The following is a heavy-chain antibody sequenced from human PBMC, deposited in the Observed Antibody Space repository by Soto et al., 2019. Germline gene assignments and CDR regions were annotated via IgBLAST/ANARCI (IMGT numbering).Heavy chain of an antibody. CDR3: ARDAPPADY. Sequence: ASVKVSCKASGYTFTNYAMHWVRQAPGQRLEWMGWINTGNGNTKYSQKFRGRVTITRDTSATAAYMELRSLRSDDTAVYYCARDAPPADYWGQGTLVTVSP. D-gene: IGHD2-2*01. J-gene: IGHJ4*02. V-gene: IGHV1-3*04. CDR1: GYTFTNYA. CDR2: INTGNGNT.